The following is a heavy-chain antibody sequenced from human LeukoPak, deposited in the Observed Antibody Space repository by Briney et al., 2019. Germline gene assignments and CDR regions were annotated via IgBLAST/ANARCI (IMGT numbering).Heavy chain of an antibody. D-gene: IGHD3-10*01. V-gene: IGHV4-4*02. CDR2: IYHSGST. CDR1: GGSISSSNW. CDR3: ARQGSRGVIIGGWFDP. Sequence: SSGTLSLTCAVSGGSISSSNWWSWVRQPPGKGLEWIGEIYHSGSTNYNPSLKSRVTISVDKSKNQFSLKLSSVTAADTAVYYCARQGSRGVIIGGWFDPWGQGTLVTVSS. J-gene: IGHJ5*02.